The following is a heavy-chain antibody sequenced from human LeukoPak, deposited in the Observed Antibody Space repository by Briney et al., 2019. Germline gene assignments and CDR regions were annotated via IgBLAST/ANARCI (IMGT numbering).Heavy chain of an antibody. J-gene: IGHJ4*02. V-gene: IGHV3-21*04. CDR1: GFTFSSFS. CDR2: ISKGSGYI. CDR3: TKDWGTTVPYDY. D-gene: IGHD2-2*01. Sequence: PGGSLRLSCAASGFTFSSFSMNWVRQAPGKGLEWVSSISKGSGYIYYADSVKGRFTLSRDNAKNSLYLQMNSRRAEDTAIYYCTKDWGTTVPYDYWGQGTLVT.